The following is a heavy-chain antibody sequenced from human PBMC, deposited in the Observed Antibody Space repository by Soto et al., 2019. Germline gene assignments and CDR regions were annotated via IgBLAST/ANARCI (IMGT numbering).Heavy chain of an antibody. CDR3: ARESHDILTGPPWVWYFDL. CDR2: INDSGSI. CDR1: GGSFSGYY. D-gene: IGHD3-9*01. Sequence: QVQLQQWGAGPLRPLETLSLTCGVSGGSFSGYYWAWIRQSPGKGLEWIGEINDSGSINYNPSLKSRVSISVDTSKNHYSLKLRSVTAADTAVYYCARESHDILTGPPWVWYFDLWGRGTLVTVSS. V-gene: IGHV4-34*01. J-gene: IGHJ2*01.